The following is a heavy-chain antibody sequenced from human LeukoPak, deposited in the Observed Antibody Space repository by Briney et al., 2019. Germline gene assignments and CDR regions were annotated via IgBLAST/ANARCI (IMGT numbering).Heavy chain of an antibody. CDR3: AKSCVSRNWFDP. V-gene: IGHV3-7*02. Sequence: GGSLRLSCATSGFTMSNYRMSWVRQAPGRGLEWLANIKEDRSEKEYVDSVKGRFTISRDNAKNSLYLQMNSLRDEDTAVYYCAKSCVSRNWFDPWGQGTLVTVSS. CDR2: IKEDRSEK. CDR1: GFTMSNYR. D-gene: IGHD1-1*01. J-gene: IGHJ5*02.